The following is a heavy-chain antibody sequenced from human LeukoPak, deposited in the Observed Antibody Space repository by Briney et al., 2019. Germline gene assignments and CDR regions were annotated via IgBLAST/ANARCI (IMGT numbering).Heavy chain of an antibody. V-gene: IGHV3-30*12. CDR2: ISYDGSNK. D-gene: IGHD3-10*01. J-gene: IGHJ5*02. Sequence: GGSLRLSCAASGFTFSSYGMHWVRQAPGKGLEWVAVISYDGSNKYYADSVKGRFTISRDNSKNTLYLQMNSLRAEDTAVYYCARVSGPWLGDYYGSGFSNWFDPWGQGTLVTVSS. CDR3: ARVSGPWLGDYYGSGFSNWFDP. CDR1: GFTFSSYG.